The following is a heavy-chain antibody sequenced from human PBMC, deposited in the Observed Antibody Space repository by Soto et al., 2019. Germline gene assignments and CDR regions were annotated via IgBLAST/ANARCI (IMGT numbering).Heavy chain of an antibody. CDR3: AADPTYSGSYPYYYYYGMDV. V-gene: IGHV1-58*01. CDR1: GFTFTSSA. Sequence: GASVKVSCKASGFTFTSSAVQWVRQARGQRLEWIGWIVVGSGNTNYAQKFQERVTITRDMSTSTAYMELSSLRSEDTAVYYCAADPTYSGSYPYYYYYGMDVWGQGTTVTVS. J-gene: IGHJ6*02. CDR2: IVVGSGNT. D-gene: IGHD1-26*01.